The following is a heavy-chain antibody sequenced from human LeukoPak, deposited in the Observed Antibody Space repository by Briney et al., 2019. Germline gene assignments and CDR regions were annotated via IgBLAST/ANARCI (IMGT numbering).Heavy chain of an antibody. CDR2: ISSSSSYI. V-gene: IGHV3-21*01. Sequence: GGSLRLSCAASGFTFSSYSMNWVRQAPGKGLEWVSSISSSSSYIYYADSVKGRFTISRDNAKNSLYLQMNSLRAEDTAVYYCAKDGNLIAVAGPPLTWGQGALVTVSS. J-gene: IGHJ5*02. CDR1: GFTFSSYS. D-gene: IGHD6-19*01. CDR3: AKDGNLIAVAGPPLT.